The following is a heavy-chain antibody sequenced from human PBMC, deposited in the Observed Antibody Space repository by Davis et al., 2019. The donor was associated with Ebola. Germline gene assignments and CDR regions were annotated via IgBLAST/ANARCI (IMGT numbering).Heavy chain of an antibody. CDR2: IYPGDSDI. V-gene: IGHV5-51*01. J-gene: IGHJ4*02. CDR1: GYTFTRYW. D-gene: IGHD5-24*01. CDR3: ARPLEMATITGFDY. Sequence: GESLKISCKASGYTFTRYWIVWVRQLPGKGLEWMGIIYPGDSDIRYSPSFQGQVTISADKSISTADLQWSNLKASDTAMYYCARPLEMATITGFDYWGQGTLVTVSS.